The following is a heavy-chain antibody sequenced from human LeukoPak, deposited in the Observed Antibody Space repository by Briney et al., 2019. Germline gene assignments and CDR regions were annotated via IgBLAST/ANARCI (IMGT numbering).Heavy chain of an antibody. Sequence: SETLSLTCTVSGGSISSYYWSWIRQPPGKGLEWIGYIYYSGSTNYNPSLKSRVTISVDTSKNQFSLKLSSVTAADTAVYYCARGRYCSSTSCYVVDYWGQGTLVIVSS. D-gene: IGHD2-2*01. V-gene: IGHV4-59*01. CDR3: ARGRYCSSTSCYVVDY. CDR1: GGSISSYY. J-gene: IGHJ4*02. CDR2: IYYSGST.